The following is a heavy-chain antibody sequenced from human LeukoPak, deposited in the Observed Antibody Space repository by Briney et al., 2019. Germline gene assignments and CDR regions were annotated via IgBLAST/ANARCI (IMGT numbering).Heavy chain of an antibody. V-gene: IGHV1-24*01. J-gene: IGHJ3*02. CDR2: FDPEDGET. CDR3: ATGLCRGGYKYPTWCALDI. D-gene: IGHD5-24*01. CDR1: GYTLTELS. Sequence: ASVKVSCKVSGYTLTELSMHWVRQAPGKGLEWLGGFDPEDGETIYAQKFQGRVTMTEDTSTDTAYMELSSLRSEDTAVYYCATGLCRGGYKYPTWCALDIWCQVKMVTV.